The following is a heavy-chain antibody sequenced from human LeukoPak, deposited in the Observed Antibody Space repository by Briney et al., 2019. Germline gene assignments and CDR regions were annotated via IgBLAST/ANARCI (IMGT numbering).Heavy chain of an antibody. CDR3: ARDIRSGSYSQPDY. V-gene: IGHV3-21*01. CDR1: GFTFGSYS. J-gene: IGHJ4*02. CDR2: ISSSSSYI. D-gene: IGHD1-26*01. Sequence: AGGSLRLSCAASGFTFGSYSMNWVRQAPGKGLEWVSSISSSSSYIYYADSVKGRFTISRDNAKNSLYLQMNSLRAEDTAVYYCARDIRSGSYSQPDYWGQGTLVTVSS.